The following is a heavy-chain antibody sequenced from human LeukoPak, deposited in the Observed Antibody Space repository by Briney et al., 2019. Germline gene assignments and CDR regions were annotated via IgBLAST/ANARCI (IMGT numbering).Heavy chain of an antibody. CDR2: ISYDGSNK. D-gene: IGHD5-12*01. Sequence: GRSLRLSCAASGFTFSSYAMHWVRQAPGKGLEWVAVISYDGSNKYYADSVKGRFTISRDNSKNTLYLQMNSLRAEDTAVYYCARGPQRGYSGEYYFDYWGQGTLVTVSS. V-gene: IGHV3-30-3*01. CDR3: ARGPQRGYSGEYYFDY. CDR1: GFTFSSYA. J-gene: IGHJ4*02.